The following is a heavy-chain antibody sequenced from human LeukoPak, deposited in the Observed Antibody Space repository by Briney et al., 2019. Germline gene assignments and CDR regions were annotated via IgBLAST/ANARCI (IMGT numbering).Heavy chain of an antibody. CDR3: ARDQGYYGSGSAVIAFDY. D-gene: IGHD3-10*01. V-gene: IGHV1-69*04. CDR1: GGTFSSYA. J-gene: IGHJ4*02. CDR2: IIPILGIA. Sequence: GASVKVSCKASGGTFSSYAISWVRQAPGQGLEWMGRIIPILGIANYAQKFQGRVTITADKSTSTAYMELSSLRSEDTAVYYCARDQGYYGSGSAVIAFDYWGQGTLVTVSS.